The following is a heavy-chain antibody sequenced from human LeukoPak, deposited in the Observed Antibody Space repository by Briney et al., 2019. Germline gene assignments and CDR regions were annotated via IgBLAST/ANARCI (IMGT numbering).Heavy chain of an antibody. CDR3: AKDLMDTAMVLRYYYYMDV. CDR1: GFTFSSYG. D-gene: IGHD5-18*01. J-gene: IGHJ6*03. CDR2: ISGSGGST. Sequence: PGGSLRLSCAASGFTFSSYGMSWVRQAPGKGLEWVSAISGSGGSTYYADSVKGRFTISRDNSKNTLYLQMNSLRAEDTAVYYCAKDLMDTAMVLRYYYYMDVWGKGTTVTVSS. V-gene: IGHV3-23*01.